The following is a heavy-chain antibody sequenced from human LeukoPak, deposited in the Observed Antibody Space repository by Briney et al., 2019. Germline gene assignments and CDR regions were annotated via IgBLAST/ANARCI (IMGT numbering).Heavy chain of an antibody. CDR3: ARGQVLRFLEWLYYFDY. CDR1: GFTFSSYA. J-gene: IGHJ4*02. Sequence: PGRSLRLSCAASGFTFSSYAMHWVRQAPGKGLEWVAVISYDGSNKYYADSVKGRFTLSRDNSKNTLYLQMNSLRAEDTAVYYCARGQVLRFLEWLYYFDYWGQGTLVTVSS. CDR2: ISYDGSNK. D-gene: IGHD3-3*01. V-gene: IGHV3-30-3*01.